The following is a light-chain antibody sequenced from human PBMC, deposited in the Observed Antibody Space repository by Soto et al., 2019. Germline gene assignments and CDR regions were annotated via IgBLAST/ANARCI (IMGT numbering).Light chain of an antibody. Sequence: EIVMTQSPATLSVSPGERATLSCRASQSVSSKLAWYQQKPGQAPRLLIYGASTRATGIPARFSGSGSGTEFTLNISSLQSEDFAVYYCQQYNNGLTFGGGTKVEIK. CDR2: GAS. V-gene: IGKV3-15*01. CDR1: QSVSSK. CDR3: QQYNNGLT. J-gene: IGKJ4*01.